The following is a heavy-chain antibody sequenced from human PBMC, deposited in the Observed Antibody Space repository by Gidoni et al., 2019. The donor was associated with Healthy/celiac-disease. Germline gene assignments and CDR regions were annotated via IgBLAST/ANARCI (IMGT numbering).Heavy chain of an antibody. CDR2: IYSGGST. CDR3: AREAPLASIGF. Sequence: EVQLVETGGGLIQPGGSLRLSCAASGFTVSSNYMSWVRQAPGKGLEWVSVIYSGGSTYYADSVKGRFTISRDNSKNTLYLQMNSLRAEDTAVYYCAREAPLASIGFWGQGTLVTVSS. CDR1: GFTVSSNY. V-gene: IGHV3-53*02. D-gene: IGHD6-25*01. J-gene: IGHJ4*02.